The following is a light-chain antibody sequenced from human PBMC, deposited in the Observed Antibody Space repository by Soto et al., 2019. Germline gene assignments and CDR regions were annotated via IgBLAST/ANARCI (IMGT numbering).Light chain of an antibody. CDR3: QSYDSSLSGAV. J-gene: IGLJ7*01. V-gene: IGLV1-40*01. CDR1: SSNIGAGYD. Sequence: QSVLTQPPSVSGAPGQRVTISCTGSSSNIGAGYDVHWYQQLPGTAPKLLIYGNSNRPSGVPDRFSGSKSGTSASLAINGLEAEDVADYYCQSYDSSLSGAVFGGGTQLTVL. CDR2: GNS.